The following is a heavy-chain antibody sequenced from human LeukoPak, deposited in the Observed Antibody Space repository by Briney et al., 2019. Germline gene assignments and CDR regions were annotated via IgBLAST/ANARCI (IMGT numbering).Heavy chain of an antibody. CDR2: IIHSGST. Sequence: PSETLSLTCAVYGGSFSGYYWSRIRQPPGKGLEWIGEIIHSGSTNYNPSLKSRVTISVDTSKNQFSLKLSSVTAADTAVYYCARGLRYDILTGHYTFDFWGQGTLVTVSS. D-gene: IGHD3-9*01. CDR3: ARGLRYDILTGHYTFDF. J-gene: IGHJ4*02. CDR1: GGSFSGYY. V-gene: IGHV4-34*01.